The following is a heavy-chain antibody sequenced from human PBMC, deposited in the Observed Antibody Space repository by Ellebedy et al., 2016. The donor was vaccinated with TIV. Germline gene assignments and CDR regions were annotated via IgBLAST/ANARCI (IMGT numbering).Heavy chain of an antibody. D-gene: IGHD5-24*01. CDR2: FFSGGNT. V-gene: IGHV3-66*01. J-gene: IGHJ3*02. CDR3: AEMGVRVPDAFDI. Sequence: GESLKISCAASGFTVRSHYMSWVRQAPGKGLEWVSVFFSGGNTYYADSVKGRFIISRDNSENTLYLHMNSLRGEDTAVYYCAEMGVRVPDAFDIWGKGTMVTVSS. CDR1: GFTVRSHY.